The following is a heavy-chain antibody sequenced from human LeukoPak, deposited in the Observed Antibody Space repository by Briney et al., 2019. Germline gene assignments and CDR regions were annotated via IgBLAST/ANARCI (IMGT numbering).Heavy chain of an antibody. V-gene: IGHV3-33*01. CDR1: GFTFSSYG. D-gene: IGHD6-13*01. CDR2: IRFDESHR. CDR3: ARWDIPTADIDY. J-gene: IGHJ4*02. Sequence: GGSLRLSCAVSGFTFSSYGMHWVRQAPGKGLEWVAVIRFDESHRYYADSVKGRFTISRDNSKNTLFLQMNSLRAEDTALYYCARWDIPTADIDYWGQGTLVTVSS.